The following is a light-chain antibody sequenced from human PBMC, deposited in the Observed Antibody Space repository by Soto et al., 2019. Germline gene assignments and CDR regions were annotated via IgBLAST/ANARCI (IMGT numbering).Light chain of an antibody. CDR1: NSDVGGYNY. V-gene: IGLV2-14*01. J-gene: IGLJ1*01. CDR2: EVS. CDR3: SSYRSSSTV. Sequence: QSALTQPASVSGSPGQSITISCTGTNSDVGGYNYVSWYQQHPGKAPKLMIYEVSNRPSGVSNRFSGSKSDNTASLTISGLQAEDEADYYCSSYRSSSTVFGTGTKVTVL.